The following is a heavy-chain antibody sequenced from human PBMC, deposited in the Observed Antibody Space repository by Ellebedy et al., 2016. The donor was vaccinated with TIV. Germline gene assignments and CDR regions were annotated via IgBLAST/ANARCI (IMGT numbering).Heavy chain of an antibody. CDR1: GFTFRSHN. D-gene: IGHD5-12*01. J-gene: IGHJ6*03. Sequence: GESLKISXAASGFTFRSHNMNWVRQAPGKGLEWVSFITASSRAIWYADSVKGRFTTARDKSKKTLYLQMNSLRVEDTALYYCALSSGHDSKDIYYYYMDVWGIGTTVTVSS. V-gene: IGHV3-48*01. CDR2: ITASSRAI. CDR3: ALSSGHDSKDIYYYYMDV.